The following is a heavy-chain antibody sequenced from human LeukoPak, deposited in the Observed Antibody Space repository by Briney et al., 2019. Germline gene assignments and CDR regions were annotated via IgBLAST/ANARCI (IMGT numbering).Heavy chain of an antibody. J-gene: IGHJ4*02. V-gene: IGHV3-48*03. CDR2: ISSSGSTI. D-gene: IGHD1-26*01. Sequence: GGSLRLSCAASGFTFSSYEMNWVRQAPGKGLEWVSYISSSGSTIYYADSVKGRFTISRDNAKNTLYLQMNSLGAEDTAVYYCTRIVGSFGYWGQGTLVTVSS. CDR1: GFTFSSYE. CDR3: TRIVGSFGY.